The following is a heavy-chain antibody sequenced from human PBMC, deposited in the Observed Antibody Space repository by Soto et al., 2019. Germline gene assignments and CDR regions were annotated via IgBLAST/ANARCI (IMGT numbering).Heavy chain of an antibody. V-gene: IGHV4-39*01. D-gene: IGHD6-6*01. CDR1: GGSISSSSYY. CDR2: IYYSGST. CDR3: ARHWDLYSSSSIRDNWFEP. J-gene: IGHJ5*02. Sequence: SETLSLTCTVSGGSISSSSYYWGWIRQPPGKGLEWIGSIYYSGSTYYNPSLKSRVTISVDTSKNQFSLKLSSVTAADTAVYYCARHWDLYSSSSIRDNWFEPWGQGTLVTVSS.